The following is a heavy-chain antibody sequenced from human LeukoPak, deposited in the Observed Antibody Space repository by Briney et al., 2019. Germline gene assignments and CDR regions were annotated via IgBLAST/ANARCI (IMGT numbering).Heavy chain of an antibody. V-gene: IGHV4-39*07. Sequence: SETLSLTCTVSGDSISSSIYYWGWIRQPPGKGLEWIGSIYYNANTYYNPSLKSRITISVDTSKNQFSLRLSSVTAADTAVYYCARVGATPRYYYGMDVWGQGTTVTVSS. J-gene: IGHJ6*02. CDR3: ARVGATPRYYYGMDV. D-gene: IGHD1-26*01. CDR1: GDSISSSIYY. CDR2: IYYNANT.